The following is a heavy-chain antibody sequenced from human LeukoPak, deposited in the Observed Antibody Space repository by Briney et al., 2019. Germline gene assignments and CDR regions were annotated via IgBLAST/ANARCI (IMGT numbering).Heavy chain of an antibody. CDR2: IYHSGST. Sequence: KTSQTLSLTCAVSGASVSTGGYSWSWIRQPPGKALEWIGYIYHSGSTYYDPSLKSRVTISVDGSRNQFSLKLSSVTAADTAVYYCARVYYFDYWGQGTLVTVSS. CDR3: ARVYYFDY. J-gene: IGHJ4*02. V-gene: IGHV4-30-2*01. CDR1: GASVSTGGYS.